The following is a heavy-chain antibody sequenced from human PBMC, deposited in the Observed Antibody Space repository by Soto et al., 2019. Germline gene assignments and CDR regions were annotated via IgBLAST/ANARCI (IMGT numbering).Heavy chain of an antibody. CDR2: INTDNGDT. CDR3: ARVGLTMIVVPFGVL. Sequence: QVQVAQSGAEVKKPGASVKVSCKASGYRFTSYGISWVRQAPGQGLEWMGWINTDNGDTKYAQKFQGRVTMTTDPSTTTAYLELRSLRSDDTAVYYCARVGLTMIVVPFGVLWGQGTLVTVSS. CDR1: GYRFTSYG. V-gene: IGHV1-18*04. J-gene: IGHJ4*02. D-gene: IGHD3-22*01.